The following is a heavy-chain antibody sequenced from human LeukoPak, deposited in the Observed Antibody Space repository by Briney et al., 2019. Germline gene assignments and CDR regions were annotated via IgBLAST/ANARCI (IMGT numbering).Heavy chain of an antibody. D-gene: IGHD4-17*01. V-gene: IGHV4-59*01. CDR2: IYYSGST. CDR1: GGSITSYY. J-gene: IGHJ4*02. CDR3: TRDRGYGDYGTTFDY. Sequence: PSETLSLTCTVSGGSITSYYWSWIRQPPGKGLEWIGYIYYSGSTNYNPFLKSRVTISVDTSKNQFSLKLSSVTAADTAVYYCTRDRGYGDYGTTFDYWGQGTLVTVSS.